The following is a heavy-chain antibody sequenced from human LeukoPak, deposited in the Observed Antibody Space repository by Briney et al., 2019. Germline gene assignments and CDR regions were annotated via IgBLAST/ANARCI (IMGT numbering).Heavy chain of an antibody. D-gene: IGHD3-22*01. J-gene: IGHJ4*02. V-gene: IGHV3-21*01. CDR2: ISSSSSYI. Sequence: GGSLRLSCAASGFTFSSYSMNWVRQAPGKGLEWVSSISSSSSYIYYADSVKGRFTISRDNSKNTLYLQMNSLRAEDTAVYYCASIDPYDSSGYYLGYWGQGTLVTVSS. CDR1: GFTFSSYS. CDR3: ASIDPYDSSGYYLGY.